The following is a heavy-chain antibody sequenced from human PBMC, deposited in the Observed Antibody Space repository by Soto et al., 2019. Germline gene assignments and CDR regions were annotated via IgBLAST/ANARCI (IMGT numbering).Heavy chain of an antibody. CDR1: GYTFTSYG. D-gene: IGHD3-3*01. Sequence: ASVKVSCKASGYTFTSYGISWVRQAPGQGLEWMGWISAYNGNTNYAQKLQGRVTMTTDTSTSTAYMELRRLRSDDTAVYYCATDNVLRFLEWLPYYYYGMDVWGQGTTVTVSS. CDR2: ISAYNGNT. CDR3: ATDNVLRFLEWLPYYYYGMDV. J-gene: IGHJ6*02. V-gene: IGHV1-18*04.